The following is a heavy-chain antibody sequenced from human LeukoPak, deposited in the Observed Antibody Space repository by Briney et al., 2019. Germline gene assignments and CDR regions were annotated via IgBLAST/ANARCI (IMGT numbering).Heavy chain of an antibody. V-gene: IGHV3-23*01. CDR3: AKGGLGEYQVLMVWFDP. Sequence: GGSLRLSCAASGFTFSSYAMSWVRQAPGKGLEWVSAISGSGGSTYYADSVKGRFTISRDNSKNTLYLQMNSLRAEDTAVYYCAKGGLGEYQVLMVWFDPWGQGTLVTVSS. J-gene: IGHJ5*02. CDR2: ISGSGGST. CDR1: GFTFSSYA. D-gene: IGHD2-2*01.